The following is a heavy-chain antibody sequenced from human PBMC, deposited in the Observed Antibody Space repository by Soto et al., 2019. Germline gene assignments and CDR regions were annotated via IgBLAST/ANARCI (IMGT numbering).Heavy chain of an antibody. V-gene: IGHV3-23*01. CDR1: GFTFSSYA. D-gene: IGHD1-26*01. J-gene: IGHJ6*02. CDR2: ISGSGGST. Sequence: PVGSLRLSGAASGFTFSSYAMSWVRQAPGKGLEWVSAISGSGGSTYYADSVKGRFTISRDNSKNTLYLQMNSLRAEDTAVYYCAKDAGNRGVIVGATHPKDYYYGMDVWGQGTTVTVSS. CDR3: AKDAGNRGVIVGATHPKDYYYGMDV.